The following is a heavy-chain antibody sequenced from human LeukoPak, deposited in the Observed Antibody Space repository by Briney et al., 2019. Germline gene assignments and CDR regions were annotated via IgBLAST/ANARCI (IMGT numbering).Heavy chain of an antibody. CDR1: GFTFSSYS. V-gene: IGHV3-21*01. CDR2: ISSSSSYI. D-gene: IGHD3-10*01. Sequence: PGGSLRLSCAASGFTFSSYSMNWVRQAPGKGLEWVSSISSSSSYIYYADSVKGRLTISRDNAKNSLYLQMNSLRAEDTAVYYCARSMVRGVITGLDYWGQGTLVTVSS. J-gene: IGHJ4*02. CDR3: ARSMVRGVITGLDY.